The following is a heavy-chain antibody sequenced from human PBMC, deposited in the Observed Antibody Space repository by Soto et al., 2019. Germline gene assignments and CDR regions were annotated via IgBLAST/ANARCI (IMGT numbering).Heavy chain of an antibody. Sequence: PSEPLSLTCAVSGGSIGSSSYYWGWIRQPPGKGLEWIGSIYYSGSTYYNPSLKSRVTISVDTSKNQFSLKLSSVTAADTAVYYCARRGYSGYGTEVFFAYWGQGTLVTVS. J-gene: IGHJ4*02. V-gene: IGHV4-39*01. CDR1: GGSIGSSSYY. D-gene: IGHD5-12*01. CDR2: IYYSGST. CDR3: ARRGYSGYGTEVFFAY.